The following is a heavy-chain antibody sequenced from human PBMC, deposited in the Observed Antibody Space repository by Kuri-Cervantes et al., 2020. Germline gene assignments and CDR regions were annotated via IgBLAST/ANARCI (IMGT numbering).Heavy chain of an antibody. CDR1: GYTFTSYG. CDR2: ISAYNGST. Sequence: ASVKVSCKASGYTFTSYGISWVRQAPGQGLERMGWISAYNGSTNYAQKLQGRVTMTTDTSTSTAYMELRSLRSDDTAVYYCARQIGYCTNGVCYDGMDVWGQGTTVTVSS. J-gene: IGHJ6*02. CDR3: ARQIGYCTNGVCYDGMDV. D-gene: IGHD2-8*01. V-gene: IGHV1-18*01.